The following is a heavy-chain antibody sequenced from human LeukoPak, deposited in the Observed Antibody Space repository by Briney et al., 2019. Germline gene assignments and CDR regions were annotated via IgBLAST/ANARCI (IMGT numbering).Heavy chain of an antibody. CDR1: GGSFSGYY. J-gene: IGHJ4*02. Sequence: SETLSLTCAVYGGSFSGYYWSWIRQPPGKGLEWIGEINHSGSTNYNPSLKSRVTISVDTSKNQFSLKLSSVTAADTAVYYCAGSVMVRGAFRYWAQGTLVTVSS. CDR2: INHSGST. V-gene: IGHV4-34*01. CDR3: AGSVMVRGAFRY. D-gene: IGHD3-10*01.